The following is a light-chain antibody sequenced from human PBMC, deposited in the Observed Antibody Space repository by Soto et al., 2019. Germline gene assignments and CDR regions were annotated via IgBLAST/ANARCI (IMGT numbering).Light chain of an antibody. V-gene: IGLV7-46*01. Sequence: QAVVTQEPSLTVSPGGTVTLTCGSRTGAVTSGHYPHWFPQKPGQAPRTLIYDTSNKHSWTPARFSGSLLGGKAALTLSGAQPEDEADYSRLVIFIRVGEVFGTGTQLTVL. CDR1: TGAVTSGHY. J-gene: IGLJ1*01. CDR3: LVIFIRVGEV. CDR2: DTS.